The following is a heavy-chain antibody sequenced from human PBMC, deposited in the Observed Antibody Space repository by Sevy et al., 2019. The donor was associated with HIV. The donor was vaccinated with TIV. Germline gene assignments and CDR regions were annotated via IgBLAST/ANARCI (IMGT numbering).Heavy chain of an antibody. V-gene: IGHV3-15*01. CDR2: IKSKTDGGTT. D-gene: IGHD3-10*01. J-gene: IGHJ4*02. CDR3: TTGPSMVRGVTADY. CDR1: GFTFSNSW. Sequence: GGCLRLSCAASGFTFSNSWMSWVRQAPGKGLEWVGRIKSKTDGGTTDYAGPVKGRFTISRDDSKNTLYLQMNSLKTEDTAVYYCTTGPSMVRGVTADYWGQGTLVTVSS.